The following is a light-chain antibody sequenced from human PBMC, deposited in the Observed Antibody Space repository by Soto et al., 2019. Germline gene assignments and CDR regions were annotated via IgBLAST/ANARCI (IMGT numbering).Light chain of an antibody. J-gene: IGLJ3*02. CDR1: TSNIGSNF. Sequence: QAVVTQPPSASATPGQRVTISCSGGTSNIGSNFVFWYQQFPGTAPKLLIYRNNRRPSGVPDRFSGSKAGTSVSLVISGLRSEDEAVYYCAAWDDSLSGPVFGGGTKVTVL. CDR2: RNN. CDR3: AAWDDSLSGPV. V-gene: IGLV1-47*01.